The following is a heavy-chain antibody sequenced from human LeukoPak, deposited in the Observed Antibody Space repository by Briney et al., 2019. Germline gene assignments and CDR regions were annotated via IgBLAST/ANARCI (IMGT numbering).Heavy chain of an antibody. Sequence: GGSLRLSCAASGFTFSSYDMHWVRQATGKGLEWVSAIGTAGDTYYPGSVKGRFTISRENAKNSLYLQMNSLRAGDTAVYYCARDSVAGSQDAFDIWGQGTMVTVSS. CDR3: ARDSVAGSQDAFDI. CDR2: IGTAGDT. D-gene: IGHD6-19*01. V-gene: IGHV3-13*01. CDR1: GFTFSSYD. J-gene: IGHJ3*02.